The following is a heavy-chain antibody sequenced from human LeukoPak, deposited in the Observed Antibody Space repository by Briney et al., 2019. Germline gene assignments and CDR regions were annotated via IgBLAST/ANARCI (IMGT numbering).Heavy chain of an antibody. V-gene: IGHV4-4*07. Sequence: SETLSLTCTVSGGSISSYYWSWIRQPAGKGLEWIGRIYTSGNTNYNPSLKSRVTMSVDTSKNQFSLKLSSVTAADTAVYYCARVKAVAANSFRYYYYYMDVWGKGTTVTISS. CDR2: IYTSGNT. CDR1: GGSISSYY. J-gene: IGHJ6*03. CDR3: ARVKAVAANSFRYYYYYMDV. D-gene: IGHD6-19*01.